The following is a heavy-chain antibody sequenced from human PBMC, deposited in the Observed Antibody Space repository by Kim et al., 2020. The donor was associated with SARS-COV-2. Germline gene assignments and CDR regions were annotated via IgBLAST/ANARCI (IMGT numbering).Heavy chain of an antibody. J-gene: IGHJ6*02. CDR3: TRDGVGSPRGEKVGYYYYYGMDV. CDR2: IRSKAYGGTT. D-gene: IGHD1-26*01. V-gene: IGHV3-49*04. CDR1: GFTFGDYA. Sequence: GGSLRLSCTASGFTFGDYAMSWVRQAPGKGLEWVGFIRSKAYGGTTEYAASVKGRFTISRDDSKSIAYLQMNSLKTEDTAVYYCTRDGVGSPRGEKVGYYYYYGMDVWGQGTTVTVSS.